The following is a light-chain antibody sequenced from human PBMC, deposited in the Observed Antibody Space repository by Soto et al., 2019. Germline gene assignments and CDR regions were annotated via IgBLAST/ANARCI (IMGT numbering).Light chain of an antibody. CDR2: DAS. J-gene: IGKJ2*01. Sequence: EIVLTQSPATLSLSPGERATLSCRASQSVSSYLAWYQQKPGQAPRLLIYDASNRATGIPARFSGSGSGTDFTFTISSLEPEDFAVYYCHQRSNWPRYTFGQGTKLEIK. CDR1: QSVSSY. V-gene: IGKV3-11*01. CDR3: HQRSNWPRYT.